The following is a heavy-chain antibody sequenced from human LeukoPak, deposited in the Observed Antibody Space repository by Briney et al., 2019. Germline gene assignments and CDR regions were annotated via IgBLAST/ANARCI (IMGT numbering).Heavy chain of an antibody. D-gene: IGHD1-1*01. V-gene: IGHV3-48*03. Sequence: PGGSLRLSCAASGFTFSSYEMNWVRQAPGKGLEWVSYISSSGSTIHYADSVKGRFTISRDNAKNSLYLQMNSLRAEDTAVYYCATLVNYWSFDYWGQGTLVTVSS. J-gene: IGHJ4*02. CDR2: ISSSGSTI. CDR1: GFTFSSYE. CDR3: ATLVNYWSFDY.